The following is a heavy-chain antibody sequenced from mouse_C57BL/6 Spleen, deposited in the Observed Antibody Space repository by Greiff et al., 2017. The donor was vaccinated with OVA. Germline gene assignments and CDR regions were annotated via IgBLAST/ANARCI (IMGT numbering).Heavy chain of an antibody. V-gene: IGHV5-17*01. Sequence: VQLKESGGGLVKPGGSLKLSCAASGFTFSDYGLHWVRQAPAKGLEWVAYISSGSSTVYYADTVKGRFTISRANAKNTLFLQRTSLRSEDTAMYYCAHCYSYAMDYWGQGTSVTVSS. D-gene: IGHD2-12*01. J-gene: IGHJ4*01. CDR3: AHCYSYAMDY. CDR2: ISSGSSTV. CDR1: GFTFSDYG.